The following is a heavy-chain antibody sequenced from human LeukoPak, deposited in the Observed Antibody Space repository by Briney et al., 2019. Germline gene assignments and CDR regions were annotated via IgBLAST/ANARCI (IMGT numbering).Heavy chain of an antibody. D-gene: IGHD2-2*01. CDR3: ARTVCSSTSCYSGDWFDP. V-gene: IGHV1-2*02. CDR1: GYTFTGYY. CDR2: INPNSGGT. Sequence: ASVKVSCKASGYTFTGYYMYWVRQAPGQGLEWMGWINPNSGGTNYAQKFQGRVTMTRDTSISTAYMELSRLRSDDTAVYYCARTVCSSTSCYSGDWFDPWGQGTLVTVSS. J-gene: IGHJ5*02.